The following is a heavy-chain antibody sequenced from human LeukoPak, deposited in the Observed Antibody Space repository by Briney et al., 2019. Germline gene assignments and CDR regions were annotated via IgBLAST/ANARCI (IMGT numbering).Heavy chain of an antibody. D-gene: IGHD6-13*01. CDR1: GGSFSGYY. J-gene: IGHJ6*02. CDR2: INHSGST. V-gene: IGHV4-34*01. CDR3: ARSGQQLAPGDYGMDV. Sequence: SETLSLTCAVYGGSFSGYYWSWIRQPPGKGLEWIGQINHSGSTNYNPSLKSRVTISVDTPKNQFSLKLSSVTAAETAVYYCARSGQQLAPGDYGMDVWGQGTTVTVSS.